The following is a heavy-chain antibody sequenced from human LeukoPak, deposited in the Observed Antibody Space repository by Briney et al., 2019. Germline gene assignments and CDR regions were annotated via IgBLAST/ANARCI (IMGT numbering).Heavy chain of an antibody. CDR1: GGSVGSGSYY. D-gene: IGHD3-16*02. CDR2: IYYSGST. J-gene: IGHJ3*01. Sequence: SETLSLTCTVSGGSVGSGSYYWSWIRQPPGKGLEWIGYIYYSGSTNYNPSLKSRVTISVDTSKNQFSLKLSSVTAADTAVYYCARGFFGGLIVDDAFWGQGTMVTVSS. CDR3: ARGFFGGLIVDDAF. V-gene: IGHV4-61*01.